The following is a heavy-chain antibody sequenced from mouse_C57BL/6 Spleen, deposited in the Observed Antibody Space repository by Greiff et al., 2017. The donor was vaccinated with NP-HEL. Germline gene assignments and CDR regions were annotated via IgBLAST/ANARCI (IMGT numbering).Heavy chain of an antibody. CDR3: ARRGDLGAMDY. V-gene: IGHV1-47*01. D-gene: IGHD2-10*02. CDR2: FHPYNDDT. J-gene: IGHJ4*01. CDR1: GYTFTTYP. Sequence: QVQLQQSGAELVKPGASVKMSCKASGYTFTTYPIEWMKQNHGKSLEWIGNFHPYNDDTKYNEKFKGKATLTVDKSSSTVYLELSRLTSDDSAVYDCARRGDLGAMDYWGQGTSVTVAS.